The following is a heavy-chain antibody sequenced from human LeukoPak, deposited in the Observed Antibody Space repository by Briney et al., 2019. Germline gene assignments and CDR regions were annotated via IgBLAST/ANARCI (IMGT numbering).Heavy chain of an antibody. J-gene: IGHJ4*02. Sequence: GGSLRLSCAASGFTFSSYAMSWVRQAPGKGLEWVSAISGSGGSTYYADSVKGRFTISRDNSKNTLYLQMNSLRAEDTAVYYCAKAFLLGKAAAGYYFDYWGQGTLVTVSS. CDR2: ISGSGGST. CDR3: AKAFLLGKAAAGYYFDY. V-gene: IGHV3-23*01. CDR1: GFTFSSYA. D-gene: IGHD6-13*01.